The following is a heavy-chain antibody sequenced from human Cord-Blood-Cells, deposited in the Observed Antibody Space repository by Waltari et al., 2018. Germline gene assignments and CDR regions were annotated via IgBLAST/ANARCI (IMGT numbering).Heavy chain of an antibody. CDR3: ATSKGDWDYFDY. CDR2: ISHSGSP. V-gene: IGHV4-34*01. CDR1: GGSFSGYY. J-gene: IGHJ4*02. D-gene: IGHD3-16*01. Sequence: QVQLQQWGAGLLKPSETLSLTCAVYGGSFSGYYWSWIRQPPGKGREWTGEISHSGSPKSSPSLQSGVTISVDTAKSEFSLKLIAVTSAATAVYYCATSKGDWDYFDYWGQGTLVTVS.